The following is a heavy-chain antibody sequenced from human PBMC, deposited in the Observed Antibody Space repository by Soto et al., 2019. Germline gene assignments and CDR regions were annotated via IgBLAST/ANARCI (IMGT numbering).Heavy chain of an antibody. Sequence: SVKVSCKASGGTFSSYAISWVRQAPGQGLEWMGGIIPIFGTANYAQKFQGRVTITADESTSTAYMELSSLRSEDTAVYYCARDVSGYSYHMDVWSQGTTVTVSS. D-gene: IGHD5-18*01. CDR2: IIPIFGTA. J-gene: IGHJ6*02. CDR3: ARDVSGYSYHMDV. CDR1: GGTFSSYA. V-gene: IGHV1-69*13.